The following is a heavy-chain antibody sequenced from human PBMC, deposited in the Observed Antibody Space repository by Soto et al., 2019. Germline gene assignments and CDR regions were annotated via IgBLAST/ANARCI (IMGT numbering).Heavy chain of an antibody. D-gene: IGHD2-2*01. Sequence: GGSLRLSCAASGFTFSNAWMSWVRQAPGKGLEWVGRIKSKTDGWTTDYAAPVKGRFTISRDDSKNTLYLQMNSLKTEDTAVYYCTTDNQDYYYYYGMDVWGQGTTVTVSS. CDR3: TTDNQDYYYYYGMDV. V-gene: IGHV3-15*01. CDR2: IKSKTDGWTT. J-gene: IGHJ6*02. CDR1: GFTFSNAW.